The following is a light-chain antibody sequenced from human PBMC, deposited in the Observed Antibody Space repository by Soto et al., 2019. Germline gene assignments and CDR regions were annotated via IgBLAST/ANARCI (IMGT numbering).Light chain of an antibody. Sequence: DIQMTQSPSSLSASVGDRVTITCRASQTISTYLNWYQQKPGKAPRLLIYDASSLLSGVTSRFSGSGSGTDFTLTIDSLQPEDFSTYYFQQSDSTARTFGQGTKVDIK. CDR2: DAS. J-gene: IGKJ1*01. CDR1: QTISTY. V-gene: IGKV1-39*01. CDR3: QQSDSTART.